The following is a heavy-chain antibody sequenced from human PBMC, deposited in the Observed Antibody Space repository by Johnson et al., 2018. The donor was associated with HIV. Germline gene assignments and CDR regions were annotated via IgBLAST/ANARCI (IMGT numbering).Heavy chain of an antibody. D-gene: IGHD1-7*01. Sequence: MQLVESGEGVVQPGRSLRLSCAASGFTFSSYAMHWVRQAPGKGLEWVAVISYDGSNTYYADSVRGRFTISRDNSKNTLYLQMNSLRAEDTAVYYCARNQGRRNYYDAFDIWGQGTMVTVSS. CDR3: ARNQGRRNYYDAFDI. CDR1: GFTFSSYA. CDR2: ISYDGSNT. V-gene: IGHV3-30*04. J-gene: IGHJ3*02.